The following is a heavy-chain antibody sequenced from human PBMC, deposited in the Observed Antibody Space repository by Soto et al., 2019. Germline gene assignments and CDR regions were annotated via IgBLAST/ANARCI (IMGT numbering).Heavy chain of an antibody. Sequence: ASVKVSCKASGYTFTHYYIHWVRQAPGQGLEWMGIINPNGGITTYAQKFRAGFTMTRDTSTSTVYLELSSLRSEDSAVYYCATSVNSAMAFDYWGQGTLVTVSS. J-gene: IGHJ4*02. D-gene: IGHD5-18*01. CDR3: ATSVNSAMAFDY. V-gene: IGHV1-46*01. CDR1: GYTFTHYY. CDR2: INPNGGIT.